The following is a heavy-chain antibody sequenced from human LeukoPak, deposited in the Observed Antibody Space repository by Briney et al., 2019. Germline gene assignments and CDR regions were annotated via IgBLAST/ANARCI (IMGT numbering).Heavy chain of an antibody. Sequence: GGAPRLFCGASWFTFSSYEMNLGRQAPGEGPGWGLYISCSGSTIYYADSVKGRFTISRDNAKNSLYLQMNSLRAEDTAVYYCARFSHGSRYSSGWYPHFDYWGQGTLVTVSS. CDR3: ARFSHGSRYSSGWYPHFDY. D-gene: IGHD6-19*01. CDR2: ISCSGSTI. J-gene: IGHJ4*02. V-gene: IGHV3-48*03. CDR1: WFTFSSYE.